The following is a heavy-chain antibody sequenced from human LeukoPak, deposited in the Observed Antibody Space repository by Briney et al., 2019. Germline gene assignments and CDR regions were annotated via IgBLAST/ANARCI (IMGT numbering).Heavy chain of an antibody. CDR1: GGSINNYY. CDR2: IYYTGNT. Sequence: SETLSLTCTVSGGSINNYYWNWIRQPPGKGLEWIGYIYYTGNTNYNPSLKSRVTISVDTSKNQFSLKLSSVTAADTAVYYCARARTGYYYFDYWGQGTLVTVSS. D-gene: IGHD5-18*01. V-gene: IGHV4-59*01. CDR3: ARARTGYYYFDY. J-gene: IGHJ4*02.